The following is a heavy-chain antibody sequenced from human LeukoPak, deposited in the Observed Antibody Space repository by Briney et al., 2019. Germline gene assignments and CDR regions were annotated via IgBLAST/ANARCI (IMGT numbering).Heavy chain of an antibody. V-gene: IGHV3-23*01. CDR2: ISGSGGST. CDR3: AKDQGLAAAGIKVPGLGMALDY. Sequence: GGSLRLSCAASGFTFSSYAMSWVRQAPGKGLEWVSAISGSGGSTYYADSVKGRFTISRDNSKNTLYLQMNSLRAEDTAVYYCAKDQGLAAAGIKVPGLGMALDYWGQGTLVTVSS. D-gene: IGHD6-13*01. J-gene: IGHJ4*02. CDR1: GFTFSSYA.